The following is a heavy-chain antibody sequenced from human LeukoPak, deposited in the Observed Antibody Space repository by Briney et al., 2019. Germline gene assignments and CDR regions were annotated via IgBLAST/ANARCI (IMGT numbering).Heavy chain of an antibody. CDR2: INSDGSSI. J-gene: IGHJ4*02. CDR1: GFTFSSYW. CDR3: TRDAPNPDY. Sequence: GGSLRLSCAACGFTFSSYWMHWVRQAPGKGLVWVSRINSDGSSISYADSVKGRFTISRDNAKNTLYLQMNSLRDEDTAVYYCTRDAPNPDYWGQGTLVTVSS. V-gene: IGHV3-74*01.